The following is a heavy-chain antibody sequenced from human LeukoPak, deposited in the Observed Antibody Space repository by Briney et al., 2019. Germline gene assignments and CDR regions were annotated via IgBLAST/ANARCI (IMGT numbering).Heavy chain of an antibody. CDR3: ARRGTNWGRFDY. CDR1: GGSISSSNW. CDR2: IYHTGTI. D-gene: IGHD7-27*01. J-gene: IGHJ4*02. V-gene: IGHV4-4*02. Sequence: SGTLSLTCAVSGGSISSSNWWTWVRQPPGKGLEWIGEIYHTGTINYNPPLKSRVTISVDRSENQFSLKLTSVTAADTAVYYCARRGTNWGRFDYWGQGSLVTVSS.